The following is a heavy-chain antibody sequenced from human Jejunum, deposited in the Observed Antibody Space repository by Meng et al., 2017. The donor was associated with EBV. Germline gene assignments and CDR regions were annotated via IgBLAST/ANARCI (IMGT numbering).Heavy chain of an antibody. CDR3: AKLLKY. J-gene: IGHJ4*02. Sequence: EGQVLESGGGLVQPGGSLRLSFAASGFTFSSYSMSWVRQAPGKGLEWVSTVSGSGGNTCYADSVKGRFTISRDISKNTLYLQMNSLTAEDTAIYYCAKLLKYWGQGTLVTVSS. CDR2: VSGSGGNT. V-gene: IGHV3-23*01. CDR1: GFTFSSYS.